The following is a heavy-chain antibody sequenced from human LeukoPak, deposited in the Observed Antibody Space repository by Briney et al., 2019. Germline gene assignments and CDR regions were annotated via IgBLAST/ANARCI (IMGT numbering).Heavy chain of an antibody. CDR2: INSNNGDT. CDR1: GYTFTSYG. CDR3: ARDFAVTTQKYYYYYGMDV. Sequence: ASVKVSCKASGYTFTSYGISWVRQAPGQGLEWMGWINSNNGDTNYEQKFQGRVTMTTDTSTSTAYMELRSLRSDDTAVYYCARDFAVTTQKYYYYYGMDVWGQGTTVTVSS. J-gene: IGHJ6*02. V-gene: IGHV1-18*01. D-gene: IGHD4-11*01.